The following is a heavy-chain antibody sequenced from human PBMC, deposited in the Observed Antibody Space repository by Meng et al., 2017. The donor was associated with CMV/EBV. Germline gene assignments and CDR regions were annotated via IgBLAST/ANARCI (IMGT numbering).Heavy chain of an antibody. CDR1: ISSSSYY. J-gene: IGHJ5*02. D-gene: IGHD3-10*01. V-gene: IGHV4-39*07. CDR2: IYYSGST. CDR3: AREARMMVRGVMVNWFDP. Sequence: ISSSSYYWGGLRQPPGKGLEWIGSIYYSGSTYYNPSLKSRVTISVDTSKNQFSLKLSSVTAADTAVYYCAREARMMVRGVMVNWFDPWGQGTLVTVSS.